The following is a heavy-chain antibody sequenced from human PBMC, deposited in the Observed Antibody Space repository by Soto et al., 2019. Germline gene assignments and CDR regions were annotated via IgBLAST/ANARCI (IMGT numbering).Heavy chain of an antibody. CDR3: ARAHYGDYGYGMDV. Sequence: QLQLQESGSGLVKPSQTLSLTCAVSGGSISSGGYSWSWIRQPPGKGLEWIGYIYESGSTYYNPSLKNRVTISVDRSKNQFSLKLSSVTAADTAVYYCARAHYGDYGYGMDVWGQGTTVTVSS. CDR2: IYESGST. V-gene: IGHV4-30-2*01. D-gene: IGHD4-17*01. CDR1: GGSISSGGYS. J-gene: IGHJ6*02.